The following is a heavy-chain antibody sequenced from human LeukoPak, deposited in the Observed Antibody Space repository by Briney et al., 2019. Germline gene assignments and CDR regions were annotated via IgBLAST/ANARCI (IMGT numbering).Heavy chain of an antibody. V-gene: IGHV3-23*01. CDR1: GFTFSSYA. CDR2: ISGSGGST. CDR3: ARDIAAAYRGALDI. J-gene: IGHJ3*02. D-gene: IGHD6-13*01. Sequence: GGSLRLSCAASGFTFSSYAMSWVRQAPGKGLEWVSAISGSGGSTYYADSVKGRFIISRDNAKNSLYLQMNSLRAEDTAVYYCARDIAAAYRGALDIWGQGTMVTVSS.